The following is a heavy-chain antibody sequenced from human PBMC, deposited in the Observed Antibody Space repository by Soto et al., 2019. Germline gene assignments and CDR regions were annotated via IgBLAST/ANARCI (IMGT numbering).Heavy chain of an antibody. CDR3: ARDRGRRQLVRDNGFDP. CDR1: GFTFSDYY. J-gene: IGHJ5*02. Sequence: WGSLRLSCAASGFTFSDYYMSWIRKAPWQGLERVSYICSSSSYRNYADSVKGRFTISRDNAKNSLYLQMNSLSAEDTAVYYCARDRGRRQLVRDNGFDPWGQGTLVTVSS. D-gene: IGHD6-6*01. V-gene: IGHV3-11*06. CDR2: ICSSSSYR.